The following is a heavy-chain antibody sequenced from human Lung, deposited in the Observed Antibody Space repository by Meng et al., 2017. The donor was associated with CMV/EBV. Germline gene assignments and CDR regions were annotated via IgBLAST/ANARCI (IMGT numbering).Heavy chain of an antibody. D-gene: IGHD6-6*01. CDR3: AREYGSSSAFDY. CDR2: ISFDGGTR. J-gene: IGHJ4*02. CDR1: GFTFSRYA. V-gene: IGHV3-30*14. Sequence: GSLRLSCAASGFTFSRYAFHWVRQAPGKGLEWVAVISFDGGTRYYADSVKGRFTISRDSSRNSLYLQLNSLRPEDTAVYYCAREYGSSSAFDYWGQGTLVXVSS.